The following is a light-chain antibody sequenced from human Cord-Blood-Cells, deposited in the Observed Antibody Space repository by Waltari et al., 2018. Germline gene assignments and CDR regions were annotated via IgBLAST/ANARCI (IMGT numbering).Light chain of an antibody. Sequence: QSALTQPRPVSGSPGQSVTISCTGTSSDVGGYNYVSCYQQHPGKVPKLMIYDVSKRPSGVPDRFSGSKSGNTASLTISGLQAEDEADYYCCSYAGSYTWVFGGGTKLTVL. J-gene: IGLJ3*02. V-gene: IGLV2-11*01. CDR2: DVS. CDR1: SSDVGGYNY. CDR3: CSYAGSYTWV.